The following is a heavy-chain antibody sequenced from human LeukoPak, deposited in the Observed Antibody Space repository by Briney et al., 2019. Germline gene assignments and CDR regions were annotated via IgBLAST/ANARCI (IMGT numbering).Heavy chain of an antibody. CDR3: ARARTGCSSTSCYYYYYYYMDV. J-gene: IGHJ6*03. D-gene: IGHD2-2*01. Sequence: SVKVSCKASGGTFSSYAISWVRQAPGQGLEWMGGIIPIFGTANYAQKFQGRVTITADESTSTAYMELSSLRSEDTAVYYCARARTGCSSTSCYYYYYYYMDVWGKGTTVTVSS. CDR2: IIPIFGTA. V-gene: IGHV1-69*13. CDR1: GGTFSSYA.